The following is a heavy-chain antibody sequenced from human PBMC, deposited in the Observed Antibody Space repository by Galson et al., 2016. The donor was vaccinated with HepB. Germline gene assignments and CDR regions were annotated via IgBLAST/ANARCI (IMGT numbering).Heavy chain of an antibody. V-gene: IGHV1-69*13. J-gene: IGHJ4*02. Sequence: SVKISCKASGGTFSSYGISWVRQAPGQGLEWMGGINPIFGTGNNAQKFQGRVTITADESTSTAYTELSSLRSEDTAVYYCARDPLFDYWGQGTLVTVSS. CDR1: GGTFSSYG. CDR3: ARDPLFDY. CDR2: INPIFGTG.